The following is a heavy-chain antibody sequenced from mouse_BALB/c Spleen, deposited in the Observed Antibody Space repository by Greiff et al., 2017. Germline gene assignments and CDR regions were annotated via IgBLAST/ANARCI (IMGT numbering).Heavy chain of an antibody. CDR3: TRWGGNYY. V-gene: IGHV1S22*01. CDR2: IYPGSGST. CDR1: GYTFTSYW. D-gene: IGHD2-1*01. Sequence: LQQPGSELVRPGASVKLSCKASGYTFTSYWMHWVKQRPGQGLEWIGNIYPGSGSTNYDEKFKSKATLTVDTSSSTAYMQLSSLTSEDSAVYYCTRWGGNYYWGQGTTLTVSS. J-gene: IGHJ2*01.